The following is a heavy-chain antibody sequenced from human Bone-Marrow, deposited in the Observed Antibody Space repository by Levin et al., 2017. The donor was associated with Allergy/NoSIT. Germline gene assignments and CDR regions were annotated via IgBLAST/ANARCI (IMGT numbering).Heavy chain of an antibody. J-gene: IGHJ3*01. Sequence: AGGSLRLSCSASGFTFSNYGMHWARQAPGKGLEWVAVIWSDGSRSHHADSVKGRFAISRDNSNNMLYLQMDSLRDEDTALYYCARDTLSGDNGFDVWGQGTMVTVSS. V-gene: IGHV3-30*19. CDR3: ARDTLSGDNGFDV. CDR2: IWSDGSRS. CDR1: GFTFSNYG. D-gene: IGHD3-10*01.